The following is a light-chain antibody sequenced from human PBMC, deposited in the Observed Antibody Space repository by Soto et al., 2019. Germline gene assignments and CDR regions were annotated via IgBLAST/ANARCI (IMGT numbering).Light chain of an antibody. Sequence: DLQMTQSPSSLSASVGDTVTITCRASQDIGNFFAWFQQKPGKAPKSLISAASSLPSGVPSKFSDSAPGTDLLLPLKRLQPEGGATYYWQQYHSWPATFAGGTKVQI. CDR1: QDIGNF. J-gene: IGKJ4*01. CDR2: AAS. V-gene: IGKV1-16*02. CDR3: QQYHSWPAT.